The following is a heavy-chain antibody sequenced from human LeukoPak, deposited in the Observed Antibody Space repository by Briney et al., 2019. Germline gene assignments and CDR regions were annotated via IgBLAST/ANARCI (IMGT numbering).Heavy chain of an antibody. CDR2: IHYSGST. D-gene: IGHD3-22*01. V-gene: IGHV4-59*06. CDR1: DASISGYY. J-gene: IGHJ4*02. CDR3: ARAPDPNFYDRSGFDY. Sequence: SETLSLTCTVSDASISGYYWSWIRQPPGKGLEWIGYIHYSGSTYYNPSLKSRVTISVDTSKNQFSLNLSSVTAADTAVYYCARAPDPNFYDRSGFDYWGQGTLITVSS.